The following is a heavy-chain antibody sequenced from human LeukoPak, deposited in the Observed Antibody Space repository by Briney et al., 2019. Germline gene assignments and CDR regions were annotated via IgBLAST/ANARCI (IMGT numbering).Heavy chain of an antibody. J-gene: IGHJ4*02. V-gene: IGHV3-48*02. CDR3: ARLEYYYVSGNYYKLFDY. Sequence: GGSLRLSCAASGFTFSSYAMNWVRQAPGKGLEWVSDISSSGSTIYFADSVKGRFTISRDNAKNSLYLQMNSLRDEDTAVYYCARLEYYYVSGNYYKLFDYWGQGTLVTVCS. CDR1: GFTFSSYA. D-gene: IGHD3-10*01. CDR2: ISSSGSTI.